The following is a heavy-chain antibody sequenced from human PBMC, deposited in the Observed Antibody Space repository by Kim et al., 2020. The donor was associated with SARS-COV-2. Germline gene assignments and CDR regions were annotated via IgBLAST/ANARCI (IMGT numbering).Heavy chain of an antibody. J-gene: IGHJ6*02. CDR3: ARDKGGYYGSGCMDV. Sequence: GGSLRLSCAASGFTFSSYGMHWVRQAPGKGLEWVAVISYDGSNKYYADSVKGRFTISRDNSKNTLYLQMNSLRAEDTAVYYCARDKGGYYGSGCMDVWGQGTTVTVSS. CDR1: GFTFSSYG. V-gene: IGHV3-33*05. D-gene: IGHD3-10*01. CDR2: ISYDGSNK.